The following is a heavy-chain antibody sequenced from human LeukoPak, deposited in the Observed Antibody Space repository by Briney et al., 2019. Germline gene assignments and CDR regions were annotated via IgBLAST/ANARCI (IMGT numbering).Heavy chain of an antibody. Sequence: PGGSLRLSCAASGFTFSSYGMHWVRQAPGKGLEGVAFIRYDGSNKYYADSVKGRFTISRDNSKNTLYLQMNSLRAEDTAVYYCAKDHVVVPAAIPHFDYWGQGTLVTVSS. CDR3: AKDHVVVPAAIPHFDY. V-gene: IGHV3-30*02. CDR1: GFTFSSYG. CDR2: IRYDGSNK. J-gene: IGHJ4*02. D-gene: IGHD2-2*02.